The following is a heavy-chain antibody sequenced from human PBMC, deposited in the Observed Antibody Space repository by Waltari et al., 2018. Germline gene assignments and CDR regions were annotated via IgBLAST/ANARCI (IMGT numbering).Heavy chain of an antibody. CDR1: GGSISSSSYY. CDR2: IYYSGST. D-gene: IGHD3-10*01. Sequence: QLQLQESGPGLVKPSETLSLTCTVSGGSISSSSYYWGWIRQPPGKGLEWIGSIYYSGSTYYNPSLKSRVTISVDTSKNQFSLKLSSVTAADTAVYYCARRNFYGSGSRFDYWGQGTLVTVSS. V-gene: IGHV4-39*07. J-gene: IGHJ4*02. CDR3: ARRNFYGSGSRFDY.